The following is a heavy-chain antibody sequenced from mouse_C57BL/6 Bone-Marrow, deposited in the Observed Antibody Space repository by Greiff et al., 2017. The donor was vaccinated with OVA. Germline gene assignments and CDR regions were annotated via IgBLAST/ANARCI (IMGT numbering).Heavy chain of an antibody. V-gene: IGHV1-7*01. J-gene: IGHJ2*01. CDR3: ARSYGSSYGFDY. Sequence: VQRVESGAELAKPGASVKLSCKASGYTFTSYWMHWVKQRPGQGLEWIGYINPSSGYTKYNQKFKDKATLTADKYSSTAYMQLSSLTYEDSAVYYCARSYGSSYGFDYWGQGTTLTVSS. CDR2: INPSSGYT. D-gene: IGHD1-1*01. CDR1: GYTFTSYW.